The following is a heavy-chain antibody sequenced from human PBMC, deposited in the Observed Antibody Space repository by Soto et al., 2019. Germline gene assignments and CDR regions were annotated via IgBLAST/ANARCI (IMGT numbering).Heavy chain of an antibody. CDR2: IIPIFGTA. J-gene: IGHJ6*02. D-gene: IGHD2-2*01. Sequence: QVQLVQSGAEVKKPGSSVKVSCKASGGIFSSYAISWVRQAPGQGLEWMGGIIPIFGTANYAQKFQGRVTITADKSTSTAYMELSSLRSEDTAVYYCARDEAVVVPAVLYYYYYGMDVWGQGTTVTVSS. V-gene: IGHV1-69*06. CDR3: ARDEAVVVPAVLYYYYYGMDV. CDR1: GGIFSSYA.